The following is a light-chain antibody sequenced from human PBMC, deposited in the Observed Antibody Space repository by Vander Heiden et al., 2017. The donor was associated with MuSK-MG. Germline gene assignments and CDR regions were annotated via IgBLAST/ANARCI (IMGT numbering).Light chain of an antibody. Sequence: DIQMTQSPPSLSASLGDTVTITCRASQGVSSYLAWYQQKPGKAPKSLIYAASKLQSGVPSNVSGSGSGRDFTLTISSLQPEDFATYYCQQDHSSPYTFGQGTKLEIK. J-gene: IGKJ2*01. CDR1: QGVSSY. CDR3: QQDHSSPYT. CDR2: AAS. V-gene: IGKV1-16*02.